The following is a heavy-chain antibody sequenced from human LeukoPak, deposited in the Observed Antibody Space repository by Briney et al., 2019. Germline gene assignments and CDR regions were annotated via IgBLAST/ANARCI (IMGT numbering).Heavy chain of an antibody. V-gene: IGHV3-7*03. J-gene: IGHJ6*02. CDR1: GFTLSNHW. CDR2: VNRDGSET. Sequence: GGSLRLSCAASGFTLSNHWMTWVRQVPGRGPEWVANVNRDGSETYYLDSVKGRFTISKDNAKNSLYLQMNSLRAEDPALYHCARNNGMDVWGQGTTVIVSS. CDR3: ARNNGMDV.